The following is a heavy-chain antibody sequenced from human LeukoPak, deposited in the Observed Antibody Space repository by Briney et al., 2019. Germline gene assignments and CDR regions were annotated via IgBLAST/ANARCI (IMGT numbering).Heavy chain of an antibody. V-gene: IGHV4-59*01. CDR1: GGSISSYN. CDR3: ARESTVAGAFDI. Sequence: SETLSLTCTVSGGSISSYNWSWIRQPPGKGLEWIGYIYYSGSTNYNPSLKSRVTISVDTSKNQFSLKLSSVTAADTAVYYCARESTVAGAFDIWGQGTMVTVSS. D-gene: IGHD6-19*01. CDR2: IYYSGST. J-gene: IGHJ3*02.